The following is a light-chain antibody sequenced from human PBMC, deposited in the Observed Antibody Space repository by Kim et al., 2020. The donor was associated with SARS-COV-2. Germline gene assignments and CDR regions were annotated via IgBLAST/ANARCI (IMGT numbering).Light chain of an antibody. Sequence: VTPGERATRSCRASQSVSSNLAWYQQKPGQAPRLLNYGASTRATGIPARFSGSGSGTEFTLTISSLQSEDFAVYYCQQYNNWPPYTFGQGTKLEI. CDR3: QQYNNWPPYT. CDR1: QSVSSN. V-gene: IGKV3-15*01. CDR2: GAS. J-gene: IGKJ2*01.